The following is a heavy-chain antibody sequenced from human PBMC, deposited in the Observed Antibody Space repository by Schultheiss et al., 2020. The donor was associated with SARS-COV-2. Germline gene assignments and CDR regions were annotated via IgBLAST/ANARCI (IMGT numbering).Heavy chain of an antibody. CDR1: GFTFSSYG. V-gene: IGHV3-33*08. J-gene: IGHJ6*02. CDR2: IWYDGSNK. CDR3: ARDGDGSSGSYYDSSGLRDYYYGMDV. D-gene: IGHD3-22*01. Sequence: GESLKISCAASGFTFSSYGMHWVRQAPGKGLEWVAVIWYDGSNKYYADSVKGRFTISRDNAKNTAYLQMNSLRAEDTAVYYCARDGDGSSGSYYDSSGLRDYYYGMDVWGQGTTVTVSS.